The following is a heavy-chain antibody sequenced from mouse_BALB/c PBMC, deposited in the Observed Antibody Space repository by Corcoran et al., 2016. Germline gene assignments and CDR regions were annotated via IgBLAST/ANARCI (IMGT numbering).Heavy chain of an antibody. CDR3: ARSKVFYAMDY. CDR2: IYWDDDK. CDR1: GFSLSTSGMG. J-gene: IGHJ4*01. Sequence: HVTLKESGPGILQPSQTLSLTCSFSGFSLSTSGMGVSWIRQPSGKGLEWLAHIYWDDDKRYNPSLKSRLTISKDTSSNQVFLKITSVDTADTATYYCARSKVFYAMDYWGQGTSVTVSS. V-gene: IGHV8-12*01.